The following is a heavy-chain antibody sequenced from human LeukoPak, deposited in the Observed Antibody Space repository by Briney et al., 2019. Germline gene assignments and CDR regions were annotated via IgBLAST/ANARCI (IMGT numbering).Heavy chain of an antibody. V-gene: IGHV3-23*01. CDR3: AKEGPEVRGVMGGVDFDY. CDR2: FSGRGGST. Sequence: GSLRLSCAASGFPFSSYAMSWVRQAPGKGLEWVPAFSGRGGSTYYADSVKGRFTISRDNSKNTLYLQMNSLRAEDTAVYYCAKEGPEVRGVMGGVDFDYWGQGTLVTVSS. CDR1: GFPFSSYA. J-gene: IGHJ4*02. D-gene: IGHD3-10*01.